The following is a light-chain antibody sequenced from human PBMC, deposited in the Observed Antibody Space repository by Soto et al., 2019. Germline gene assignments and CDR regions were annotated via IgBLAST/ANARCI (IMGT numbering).Light chain of an antibody. CDR2: GAS. Sequence: EIVLTQSPGTLSLSPGERATLSCRASQSVTSSYLAWYQQKPGQAPRXXMYGASIRETGIPDRFSGSGSGTDFTLTISRLEPEDFAVYYCQQYGRSPWTFGQGTKVDIK. CDR1: QSVTSSY. CDR3: QQYGRSPWT. V-gene: IGKV3-20*01. J-gene: IGKJ1*01.